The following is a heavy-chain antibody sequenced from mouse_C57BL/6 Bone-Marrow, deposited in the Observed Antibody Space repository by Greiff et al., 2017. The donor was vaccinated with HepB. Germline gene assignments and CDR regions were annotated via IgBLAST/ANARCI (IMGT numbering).Heavy chain of an antibody. J-gene: IGHJ3*01. V-gene: IGHV3-6*01. CDR3: AREGYYGSSD. CDR2: ISYDGSN. D-gene: IGHD1-1*01. CDR1: GYSITSGYY. Sequence: EESGPGLVKPSQSLSLTCSVTGYSITSGYYWNWIRQFPGNKLEWMGYISYDGSNNYNPSLKNRISITRDTSKNQFFLKLNSVTTEDTATYYCAREGYYGSSDWGQGTLVTVSA.